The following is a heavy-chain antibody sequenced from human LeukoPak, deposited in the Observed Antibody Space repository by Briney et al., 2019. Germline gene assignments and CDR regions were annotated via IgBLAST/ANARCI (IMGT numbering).Heavy chain of an antibody. Sequence: SETLSLTCAVYGGSFSGYYWSWIRQPPGKGLEWIGEINHSGSTNYNPSLKSRVTISVDTSKNRFSLKLSPVTAADTAVYYCARVGSYYARAFDIWGQGTMVTVSS. V-gene: IGHV4-34*01. D-gene: IGHD1-26*01. CDR1: GGSFSGYY. J-gene: IGHJ3*02. CDR3: ARVGSYYARAFDI. CDR2: INHSGST.